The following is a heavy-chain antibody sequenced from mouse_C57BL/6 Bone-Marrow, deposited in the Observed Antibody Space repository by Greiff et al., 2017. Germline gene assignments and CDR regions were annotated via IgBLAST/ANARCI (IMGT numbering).Heavy chain of an antibody. Sequence: VQLKESGAELVRPGASVTLSCKASGYTFTDYEMHWVKQTPVHGLEWIGAIDPETGGTAYNQKFKGKAILTADKSSSTAYMELRSLTSEDSAVYYCTRGKFPPDYAMDYWGQGTSVTVSS. CDR3: TRGKFPPDYAMDY. V-gene: IGHV1-15*01. CDR2: IDPETGGT. CDR1: GYTFTDYE. J-gene: IGHJ4*01.